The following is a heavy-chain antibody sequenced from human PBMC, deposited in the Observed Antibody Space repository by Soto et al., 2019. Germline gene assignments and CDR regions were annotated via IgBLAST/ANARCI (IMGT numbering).Heavy chain of an antibody. J-gene: IGHJ5*02. Sequence: SETLSLACTVSGGSISSYYWSWIRQPPGKGLEWIGEINHGGGTNYNPSLKSRVTISVDTSKNQFSLSLSSVTAADTAVYYCARGRGYRYGLAPWGQGTLVTVSS. D-gene: IGHD5-18*01. CDR1: GGSISSYY. CDR3: ARGRGYRYGLAP. V-gene: IGHV4-34*01. CDR2: INHGGGT.